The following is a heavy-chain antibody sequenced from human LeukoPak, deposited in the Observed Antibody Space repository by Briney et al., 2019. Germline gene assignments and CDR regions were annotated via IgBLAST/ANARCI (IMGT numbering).Heavy chain of an antibody. D-gene: IGHD1-26*01. CDR2: ISYDGSNK. CDR3: AKEDGSYYSGAY. J-gene: IGHJ4*02. V-gene: IGHV3-30*18. CDR1: GFTFSSYG. Sequence: PGGSLRLSCAASGFTFSSYGMHWVRQAPGKGLEWVAVISYDGSNKYYADSVKGRFTISRDNSKNTLYLQMNSLRAEDTAVYYCAKEDGSYYSGAYWAQGTLVTVSS.